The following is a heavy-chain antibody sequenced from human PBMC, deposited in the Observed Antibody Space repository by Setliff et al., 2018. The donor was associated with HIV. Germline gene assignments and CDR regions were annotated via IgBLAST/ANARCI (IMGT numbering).Heavy chain of an antibody. CDR3: ATGWLDSSGQKNFGS. CDR2: INHSGIT. J-gene: IGHJ5*01. V-gene: IGHV4-34*01. D-gene: IGHD3-22*01. CDR1: GGSFSRDY. Sequence: KPSETLSLTCAVYGGSFSRDYWTWIRQPPGKGPEWIGEINHSGITNYNSFLKSRVTISIDTSKNQFSLKLNSVTAADKAMYYCATGWLDSSGQKNFGSWGQGTLVTVSS.